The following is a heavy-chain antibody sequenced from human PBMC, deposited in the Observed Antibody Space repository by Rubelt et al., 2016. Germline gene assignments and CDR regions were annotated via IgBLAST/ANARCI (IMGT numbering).Heavy chain of an antibody. V-gene: IGHV3-53*01. CDR3: ARDLWFFL. J-gene: IGHJ5*02. Sequence: QGPRTGLEWVSVIYSGGSTYYADSVKGRFTSSRDNSKNTLYLQMNRLRAEDTAVYYCARDLWFFLWGQGTLVTVSS. CDR2: IYSGGST.